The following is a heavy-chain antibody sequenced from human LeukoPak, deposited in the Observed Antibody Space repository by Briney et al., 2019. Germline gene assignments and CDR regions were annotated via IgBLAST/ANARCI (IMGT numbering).Heavy chain of an antibody. Sequence: SVKVSCKVSGYTLTELSMHWVRQAPGQGLEWMGGIIPIFGTANYAQKFQGRVTITADKSTSTAYMELSSLRSEDTAVYYCARVDSYGNISPLSYWGQGTMVTVSS. V-gene: IGHV1-69*06. CDR1: GYTLTELS. CDR2: IIPIFGTA. CDR3: ARVDSYGNISPLSY. D-gene: IGHD5-18*01. J-gene: IGHJ3*01.